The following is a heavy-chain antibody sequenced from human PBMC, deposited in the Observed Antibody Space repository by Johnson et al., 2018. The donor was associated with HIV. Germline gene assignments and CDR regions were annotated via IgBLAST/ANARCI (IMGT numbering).Heavy chain of an antibody. Sequence: VQLVESGGGVVQSGRSLRLSCVASGFTFDPYAMHWVRQAPGKGLEWVAVISHDETSKNYPDSVKGRFFISRDTSKKKLFLQMNNLSPEDTAVYYCARSYPSLRGWLRRPSDEFGAFDIWGQGTMVTVSS. D-gene: IGHD5-12*01. CDR3: ARSYPSLRGWLRRPSDEFGAFDI. CDR2: ISHDETSK. V-gene: IGHV3-30*03. J-gene: IGHJ3*02. CDR1: GFTFDPYA.